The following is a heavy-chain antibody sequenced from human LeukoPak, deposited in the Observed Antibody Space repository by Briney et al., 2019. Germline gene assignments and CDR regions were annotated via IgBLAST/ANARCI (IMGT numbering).Heavy chain of an antibody. CDR2: IYSGGRT. CDR1: GFTVSRNY. V-gene: IGHV3-66*01. D-gene: IGHD3-10*01. CDR3: ARDHRGSGSRYYYYYMDV. J-gene: IGHJ6*03. Sequence: GGSLRLSCAASGFTVSRNYMSWVRQAPGKGLEWVSVIYSGGRTYYADSVKGRFTISRDNAKNTLYLQMNSLRAEDTAVYYCARDHRGSGSRYYYYYMDVWGKGTTVTISS.